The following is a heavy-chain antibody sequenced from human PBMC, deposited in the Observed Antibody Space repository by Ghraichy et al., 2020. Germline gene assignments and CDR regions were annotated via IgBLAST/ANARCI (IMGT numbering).Heavy chain of an antibody. CDR2: ISWNSGSI. D-gene: IGHD1-26*01. CDR3: AKDLGATLTPDL. V-gene: IGHV3-9*01. J-gene: IGHJ2*01. CDR1: GFTFDDYA. Sequence: SLRLSCAASGFTFDDYAMHWVRQAPGKGLEWVSGISWNSGSIGYADSVKGRFTISRDNAKNSLYLQMNSLRAEDTALYYCAKDLGATLTPDLWGRGTLVTVSS.